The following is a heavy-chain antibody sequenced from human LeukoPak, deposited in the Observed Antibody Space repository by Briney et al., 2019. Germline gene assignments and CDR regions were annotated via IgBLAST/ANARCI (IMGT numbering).Heavy chain of an antibody. D-gene: IGHD6-19*01. CDR3: ARGGIQVSGIDEFDY. Sequence: GGSLRLSCAASGFTFIDYDMHWVRQVLGKGLEWVSAIGIRGDTHYSGSAKGRFTISRENAESSLYLQMNSLRAEDTAVYYCARGGIQVSGIDEFDYWGQGTLVTVSS. CDR2: IGIRGDT. CDR1: GFTFIDYD. J-gene: IGHJ4*02. V-gene: IGHV3-13*01.